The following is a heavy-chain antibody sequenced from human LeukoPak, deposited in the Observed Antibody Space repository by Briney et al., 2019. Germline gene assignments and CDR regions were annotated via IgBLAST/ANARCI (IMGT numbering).Heavy chain of an antibody. CDR1: GGTFSSYA. CDR2: IIPIFGTA. Sequence: SVTVSCKASGGTFSSYAISWVRQAPGQGLEWMGGIIPIFGTANYAQKFQGRVTITADESTSTAYMELSSLRSEDTAVYYCARPALPYYYYGMDVWGQGTTVTVSS. CDR3: ARPALPYYYYGMDV. V-gene: IGHV1-69*13. J-gene: IGHJ6*02.